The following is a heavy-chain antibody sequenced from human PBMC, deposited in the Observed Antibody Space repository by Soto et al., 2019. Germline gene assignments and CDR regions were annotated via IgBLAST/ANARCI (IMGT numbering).Heavy chain of an antibody. V-gene: IGHV4-59*12. CDR2: IYYTGST. J-gene: IGHJ4*02. Sequence: SETLSLTCTVFGGSIRPYDWSWIRQPPGKELEWIGYIYYTGSTNYSPSLKSRVTMSLDTSKNLLSLKLNSVTAADTAVYYCARGSPLSSSFPLDYWGQGSLVTVSS. D-gene: IGHD6-6*01. CDR3: ARGSPLSSSFPLDY. CDR1: GGSIRPYD.